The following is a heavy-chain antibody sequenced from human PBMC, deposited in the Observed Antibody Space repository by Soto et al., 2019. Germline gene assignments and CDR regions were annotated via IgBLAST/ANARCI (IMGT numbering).Heavy chain of an antibody. CDR1: GYIFTNYY. CDR3: ARDLTSGDY. CDR2: INPSGGST. D-gene: IGHD7-27*01. J-gene: IGHJ4*02. V-gene: IGHV1-46*01. Sequence: QVQLVQSGAEVKNPGASVKLSCKASGYIFTNYYIHWVRQAPGQGLEWMAIINPSGGSTNYAQTFQGRGTLARDTFTNTVYMELSSLRSEDKAIYYCARDLTSGDYWGQGTLVTVSS.